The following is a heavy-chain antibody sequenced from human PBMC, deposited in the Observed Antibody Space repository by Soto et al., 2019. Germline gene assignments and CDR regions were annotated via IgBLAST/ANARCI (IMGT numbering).Heavy chain of an antibody. V-gene: IGHV3-64*01. CDR3: ARKFPRPDY. CDR1: GFTFSSYA. CDR2: ISSNGGST. J-gene: IGHJ4*02. Sequence: GGSLRLSCAASGFTFSSYAMHWVRQAPGKGLEYVSAISSNGGSTYYANSVKGRFTISRDNSKNTLYLQMGSLRAEDMAVYYCARKFPRPDYWGQGTLVTVSS.